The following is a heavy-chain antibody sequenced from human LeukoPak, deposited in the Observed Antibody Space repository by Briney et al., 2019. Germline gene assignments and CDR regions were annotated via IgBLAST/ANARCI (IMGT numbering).Heavy chain of an antibody. J-gene: IGHJ4*02. CDR1: GFTFSSYE. Sequence: GGSLRLSCAASGFTFSSYEMNWVRQAPGKGLEWVSYISSSGITIYYADSVKGRFTISRDNAKNSLYLQMNSLRAEDMAVYYCARAPLKRYSGYDPWIDYWGQGTLVTVSS. CDR2: ISSSGITI. CDR3: ARAPLKRYSGYDPWIDY. V-gene: IGHV3-48*03. D-gene: IGHD5-12*01.